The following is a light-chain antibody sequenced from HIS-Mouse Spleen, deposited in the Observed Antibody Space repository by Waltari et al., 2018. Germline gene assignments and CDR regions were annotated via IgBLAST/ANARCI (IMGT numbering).Light chain of an antibody. V-gene: IGLV2-23*01. CDR3: CSYAGRSTVV. CDR2: EGS. CDR1: SSDVGSYNL. J-gene: IGLJ2*01. Sequence: QSALTQPASVSGSPGQSITISCTGTSSDVGSYNLVSWYQQHPGKAPKLMIYEGSKRPSGVSNRFSGSKAGNTASLEILWLQAGDEADYYCCSYAGRSTVVFGGGTKLTVL.